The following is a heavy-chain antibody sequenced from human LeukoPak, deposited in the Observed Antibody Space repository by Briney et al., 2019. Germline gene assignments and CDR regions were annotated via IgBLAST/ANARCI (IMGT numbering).Heavy chain of an antibody. CDR1: GGSFSGYY. CDR2: INHSGST. CDR3: ARLGDIVVVPAALDGQTYYMDV. J-gene: IGHJ6*03. V-gene: IGHV4-34*01. D-gene: IGHD2-2*01. Sequence: SETLPLTCAVYGGSFSGYYWSWIRQPPGKGLEWIGEINHSGSTNYNPSLKSRVTISVDTSKNQFSLKLSSVTAADTAVYYCARLGDIVVVPAALDGQTYYMDVWGKGTTVTVSS.